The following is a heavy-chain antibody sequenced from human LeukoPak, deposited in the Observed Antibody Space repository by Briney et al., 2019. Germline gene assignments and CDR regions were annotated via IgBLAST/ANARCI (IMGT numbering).Heavy chain of an antibody. J-gene: IGHJ4*02. CDR2: IYYSGST. CDR1: GGSISSSSYY. CDR3: AREGETYYYDSSGFPYYFDY. D-gene: IGHD3-22*01. V-gene: IGHV4-39*07. Sequence: PSETLSLTCTVSGGSISSSSYYWGWIRQPPGKGLEWIGSIYYSGSTYYNPSLKSRVTISVDTSKNQFSLKLSSVTAADTAVYYCAREGETYYYDSSGFPYYFDYWGQGTLVTVSS.